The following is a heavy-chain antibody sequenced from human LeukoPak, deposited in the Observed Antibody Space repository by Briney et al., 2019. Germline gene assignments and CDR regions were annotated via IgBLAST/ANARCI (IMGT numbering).Heavy chain of an antibody. Sequence: PSETLSLTCTVSGGSISSTSSYWGWIRQPPGKGLEWVASIYYSGSTYYNPSLKSRVTISVDTSKNQFSLQLSSVTAADTAVYYCARDADDIGGSYWGQGTLVTVSS. CDR1: GGSISSTSSY. V-gene: IGHV4-39*07. CDR2: IYYSGST. J-gene: IGHJ4*02. D-gene: IGHD3-22*01. CDR3: ARDADDIGGSY.